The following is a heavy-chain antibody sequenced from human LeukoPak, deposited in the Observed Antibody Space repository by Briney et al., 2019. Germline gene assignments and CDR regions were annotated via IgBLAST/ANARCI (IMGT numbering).Heavy chain of an antibody. CDR2: INDYTGDT. CDR1: GGSFTDYF. J-gene: IGHJ6*02. V-gene: IGHV4-34*01. CDR3: ARGRIAKIVVVHSFSYGMDV. D-gene: IGHD3-22*01. Sequence: SETLSLTCSVYGGSFTDYFWTWIRQSPGNGLEWIGEINDYTGDTNYNPSLNSRVSISLEKSKTQFSLELRSVTAADTAVYYCARGRIAKIVVVHSFSYGMDVWGQGTTVAVSS.